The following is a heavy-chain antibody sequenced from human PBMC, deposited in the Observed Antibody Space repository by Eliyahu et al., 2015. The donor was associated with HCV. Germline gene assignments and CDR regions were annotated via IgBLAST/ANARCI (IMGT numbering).Heavy chain of an antibody. J-gene: IGHJ4*02. D-gene: IGHD1-26*01. CDR2: INHNEII. V-gene: IGHV4-34*01. Sequence: QVQLQQWGAGLLKSSETLSLTCAVYGGSFSGYYWTWIRQPPGKGLEWIGEINHNEIIKYNPSLKSRLTISVDTSKNQFSLKLSSVTAADTAVYYCARDGGESGSYLGYWGQGTLVSVSS. CDR3: ARDGGESGSYLGY. CDR1: GGSFSGYY.